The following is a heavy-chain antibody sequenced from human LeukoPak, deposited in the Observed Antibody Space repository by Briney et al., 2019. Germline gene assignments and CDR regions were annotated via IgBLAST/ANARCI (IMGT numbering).Heavy chain of an antibody. CDR1: GFTFSSYS. J-gene: IGHJ4*02. Sequence: GGSLRLSCAASGFTFSSYSMNWVRQAPGKGLEWVSSISSRSSYIDYADSLKGRFTISRDNAKNSLYLQMNSLRAEDTAVYYCARIAMVRGLDYWGQGTLVTVSS. CDR2: ISSRSSYI. D-gene: IGHD3-10*01. V-gene: IGHV3-21*01. CDR3: ARIAMVRGLDY.